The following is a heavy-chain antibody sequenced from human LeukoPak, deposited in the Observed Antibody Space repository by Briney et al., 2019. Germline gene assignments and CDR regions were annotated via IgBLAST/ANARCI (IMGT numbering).Heavy chain of an antibody. Sequence: SQTLSLTCTVSGGSISSGGYYWSWIRQHPGKGLEWIGYIYYSGSTYYNPSLKSRVTISVDTSKNQFSLKLSSVTAADTAVYYCARSRPHYDSSGYRYFDYWGQGTLVTVSS. V-gene: IGHV4-31*03. CDR1: GGSISSGGYY. CDR3: ARSRPHYDSSGYRYFDY. D-gene: IGHD3-22*01. CDR2: IYYSGST. J-gene: IGHJ4*02.